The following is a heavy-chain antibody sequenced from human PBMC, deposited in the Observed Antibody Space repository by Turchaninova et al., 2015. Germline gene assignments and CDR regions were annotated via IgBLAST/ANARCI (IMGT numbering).Heavy chain of an antibody. D-gene: IGHD3-10*01. V-gene: IGHV1-18*01. CDR2: ISAYSGQT. CDR3: ARAPRIYYGSGSYFATDY. J-gene: IGHJ4*02. CDR1: GYAFNNYA. Sequence: QVQLVQSGAEVKKPGASVKVSCKASGYAFNNYALSWVRQAPGQGLEWMGWISAYSGQTNYAQNPQGRVTMTTDTSTSTAYMELRSLGSDDTAVYYCARAPRIYYGSGSYFATDYWGQGTLVTVSS.